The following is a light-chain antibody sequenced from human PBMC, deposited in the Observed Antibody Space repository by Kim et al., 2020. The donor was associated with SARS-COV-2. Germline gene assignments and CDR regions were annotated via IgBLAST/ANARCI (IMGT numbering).Light chain of an antibody. CDR2: WAT. V-gene: IGKV4-1*01. CDR1: QNILYSSNNKNF. J-gene: IGKJ4*01. CDR3: KQHYSFPPS. Sequence: DIVMTQSPDSLAVSLGERATINCKSSQNILYSSNNKNFLGWYQKKPGHPPKLLFYWATTRQYEVPDRFSASESGTDFTLIIDSLHAEDLTVYYCKQHYSFPPSYDGGTNVFIK.